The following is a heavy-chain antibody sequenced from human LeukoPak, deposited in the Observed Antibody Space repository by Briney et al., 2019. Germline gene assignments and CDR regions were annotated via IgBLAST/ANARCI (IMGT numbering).Heavy chain of an antibody. D-gene: IGHD3-22*01. Sequence: PGGSLRLSCAASGFTFSSYSMNRVRQAPGKGLEWVSSISSSSSYIYYADSVKGRFTISRDNAKNSLYLQMNSLRAEDTAVYYCARSSGYYYTIDYWGQGTLVTVSS. V-gene: IGHV3-21*01. CDR3: ARSSGYYYTIDY. CDR2: ISSSSSYI. CDR1: GFTFSSYS. J-gene: IGHJ4*02.